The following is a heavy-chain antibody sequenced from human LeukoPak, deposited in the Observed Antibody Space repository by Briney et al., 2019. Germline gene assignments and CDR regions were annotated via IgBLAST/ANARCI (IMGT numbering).Heavy chain of an antibody. J-gene: IGHJ3*02. Sequence: GESLKISCKDSGYSFTSYWIGWVRQMPGKGLEWMGIISPTDSDTRYSPSFQGQVTISADRSISTAYLQWSSLKASDTAMYYCARYLGIAAAGTGSFDIWGQGTMVTVSS. V-gene: IGHV5-51*01. D-gene: IGHD6-13*01. CDR3: ARYLGIAAAGTGSFDI. CDR2: ISPTDSDT. CDR1: GYSFTSYW.